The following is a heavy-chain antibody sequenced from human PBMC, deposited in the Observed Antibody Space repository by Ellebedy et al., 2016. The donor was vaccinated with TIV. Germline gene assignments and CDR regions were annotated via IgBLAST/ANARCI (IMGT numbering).Heavy chain of an antibody. D-gene: IGHD6-19*01. Sequence: GESLKISXAASGFSFSGHWMSWVRQAPGKGLEWVANIKQDESEKYYADSVKGRFTISRDNAKNSLYLEMNSLRVEDTGLYYCAMETSGWIDHWGQGTLVTVSS. V-gene: IGHV3-7*03. J-gene: IGHJ4*02. CDR1: GFSFSGHW. CDR2: IKQDESEK. CDR3: AMETSGWIDH.